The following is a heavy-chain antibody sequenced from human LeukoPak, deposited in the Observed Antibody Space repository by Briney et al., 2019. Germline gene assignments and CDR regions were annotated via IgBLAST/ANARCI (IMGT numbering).Heavy chain of an antibody. J-gene: IGHJ4*02. Sequence: SETLSLTCTVSGGSISSVSYYWSWIRQPAGRGLEWIGRIYTSGSTNYNPSLKSRVTISVDTSKNQFSLKLSSVTAADTAMYYCARETYYYDSSGYYYFDYWGQGTLVTVSS. CDR3: ARETYYYDSSGYYYFDY. CDR2: IYTSGST. CDR1: GGSISSVSYY. V-gene: IGHV4-61*02. D-gene: IGHD3-22*01.